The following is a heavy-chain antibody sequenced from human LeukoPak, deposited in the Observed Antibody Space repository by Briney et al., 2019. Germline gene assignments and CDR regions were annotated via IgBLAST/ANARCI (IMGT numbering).Heavy chain of an antibody. J-gene: IGHJ4*02. Sequence: SSETLSLTCAVSGGSISSYYWSWIRQPPGKGLEWIGYIYYSGSTNYNPSLKSRVTISVDTSRNQFSLKLSSVAAADTAVYYCARGLSQAAAGDYWGQGTLVTVSS. CDR3: ARGLSQAAAGDY. D-gene: IGHD6-13*01. V-gene: IGHV4-59*01. CDR1: GGSISSYY. CDR2: IYYSGST.